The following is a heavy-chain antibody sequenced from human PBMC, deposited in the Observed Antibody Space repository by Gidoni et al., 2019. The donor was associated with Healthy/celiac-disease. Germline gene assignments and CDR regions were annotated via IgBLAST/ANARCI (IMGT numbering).Heavy chain of an antibody. J-gene: IGHJ5*02. CDR2: INAGQGNT. V-gene: IGHV1-3*01. Sequence: QVQLVQSGAEVQKPGASVKVSCKATGYTFTSYAMPWVRPAPGQRPEWMGWINAGQGNTKYSQKFQGRVTITRDTSASTAYMELSSLRSEDTAVYYCARDADPLRYCSSTSCYIANWFDPWGQGTLVTVSS. D-gene: IGHD2-2*02. CDR1: GYTFTSYA. CDR3: ARDADPLRYCSSTSCYIANWFDP.